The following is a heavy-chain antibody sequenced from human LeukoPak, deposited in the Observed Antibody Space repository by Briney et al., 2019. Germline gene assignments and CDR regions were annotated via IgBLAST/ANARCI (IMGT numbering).Heavy chain of an antibody. D-gene: IGHD3-16*01. CDR1: GYTLTELS. CDR2: FDPEDGET. J-gene: IGHJ4*02. Sequence: ASVKVSCKVSGYTLTELSMHWVRQAPGKGLEWMGGFDPEDGETIYAQKFQSRVTMTEDTSTDTAYMELSSLRSEDTAVYYCATAGGGRRWEDYWGQGTLVTVSS. CDR3: ATAGGGRRWEDY. V-gene: IGHV1-24*01.